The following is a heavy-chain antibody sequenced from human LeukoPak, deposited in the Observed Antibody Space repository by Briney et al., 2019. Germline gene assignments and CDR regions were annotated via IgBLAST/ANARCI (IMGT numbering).Heavy chain of an antibody. D-gene: IGHD6-13*01. Sequence: GASVKVSCKASGYTFPSSDINWVRQATGQALEWMGWMNPNTDKTGFARNFQGRVTMTKNISISTAYMEVTSLTYEDTAIYYCARGRPGLASAGIYDFWGEGTLITVSS. CDR1: GYTFPSSD. V-gene: IGHV1-8*01. CDR3: ARGRPGLASAGIYDF. CDR2: MNPNTDKT. J-gene: IGHJ4*02.